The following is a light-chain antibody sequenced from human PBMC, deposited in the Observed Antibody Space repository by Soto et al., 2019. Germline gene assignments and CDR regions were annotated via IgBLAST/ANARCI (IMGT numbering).Light chain of an antibody. CDR3: QHYGSSPPFT. J-gene: IGKJ3*01. V-gene: IGKV3-20*01. CDR1: QSISSGS. Sequence: VLTQSPGTLSLSPGDRATLSCRASQSISSGSLAWYQQKPGQAPRILIFAASARVTGIPDRFSGSGSGTGFTLTISRLESEDFAVYYCQHYGSSPPFTFGPGTKVDIK. CDR2: AAS.